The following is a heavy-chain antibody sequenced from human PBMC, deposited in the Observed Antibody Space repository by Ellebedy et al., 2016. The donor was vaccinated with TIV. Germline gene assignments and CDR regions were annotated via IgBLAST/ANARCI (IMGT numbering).Heavy chain of an antibody. D-gene: IGHD2-21*02. Sequence: GESLKISCAASGFTFSSYGMHWVRQAPGKGLEWVAFVGYGGSNKYYADSVKGRFTISRDSSKNTLYLQMNSLRAEDTAVYYCAKAFDSSYCGGDCYSRFDFWGQGTLVTVSS. CDR2: VGYGGSNK. V-gene: IGHV3-30*02. J-gene: IGHJ4*02. CDR3: AKAFDSSYCGGDCYSRFDF. CDR1: GFTFSSYG.